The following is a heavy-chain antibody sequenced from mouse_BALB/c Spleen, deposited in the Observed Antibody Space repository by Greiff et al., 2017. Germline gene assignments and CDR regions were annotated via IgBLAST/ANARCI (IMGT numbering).Heavy chain of an antibody. D-gene: IGHD1-1*01. CDR2: ISSGGSYT. V-gene: IGHV5-6-4*01. Sequence: EVNVVESGGGLVKPGGSLKLSCAASGFTFSSYTMSWVRQTPEKRLEWVATISSGGSYTYYPDSVKGRFTISRDNAKNTLYLQMISLKSEDTAMYYCTRDTTGYFDVWGAGTTVTVSS. CDR3: TRDTTGYFDV. J-gene: IGHJ1*01. CDR1: GFTFSSYT.